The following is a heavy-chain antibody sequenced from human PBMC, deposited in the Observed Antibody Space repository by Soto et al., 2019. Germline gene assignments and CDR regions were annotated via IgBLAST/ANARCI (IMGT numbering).Heavy chain of an antibody. CDR3: ARGQEQMLEVIPRYYYYGMDV. D-gene: IGHD1-1*01. CDR2: MNPNSGNT. CDR1: GYTFTSYD. J-gene: IGHJ6*02. V-gene: IGHV1-8*01. Sequence: GASVKVSCKASGYTFTSYDINWVRQATGQGLEWMGWMNPNSGNTGYAQKFQGRVTMTRNTSISTAYMELSSLRSEDTAVYYCARGQEQMLEVIPRYYYYGMDVWGQGTTVTVSS.